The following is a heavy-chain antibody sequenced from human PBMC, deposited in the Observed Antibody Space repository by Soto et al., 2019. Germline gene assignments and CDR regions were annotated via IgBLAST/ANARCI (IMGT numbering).Heavy chain of an antibody. V-gene: IGHV4-59*01. Sequence: SSETLSLTCTVSGGSISSYYWSWIRQPPGKGLEWIGYIYYSGSTNYNPSLKSRVTISVDTSKNQFSLKLSSVTAADTAVYYCARDSYSSSWYSGWFDPWGQGTLVTVSS. CDR1: GGSISSYY. D-gene: IGHD6-13*01. CDR2: IYYSGST. J-gene: IGHJ5*02. CDR3: ARDSYSSSWYSGWFDP.